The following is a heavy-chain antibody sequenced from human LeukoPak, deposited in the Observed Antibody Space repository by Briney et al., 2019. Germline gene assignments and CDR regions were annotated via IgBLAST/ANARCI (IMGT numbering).Heavy chain of an antibody. J-gene: IGHJ4*02. Sequence: ASVKVSCKASGYTFINYFIHWVRQAPGQGLEWMGIINPSGGSTSYAQKFQGRVAMTSDMSTSNVYMELSSLKSEDTAVYYCARGLNRWRSGTDFDYWGQGTLVTVSS. CDR3: ARGLNRWRSGTDFDY. D-gene: IGHD3-10*01. V-gene: IGHV1-46*01. CDR2: INPSGGST. CDR1: GYTFINYF.